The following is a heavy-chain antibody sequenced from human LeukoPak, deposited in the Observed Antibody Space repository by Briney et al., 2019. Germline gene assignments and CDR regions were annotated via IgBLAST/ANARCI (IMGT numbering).Heavy chain of an antibody. CDR2: IIPILGIA. CDR1: GGTFSSYA. V-gene: IGHV1-69*04. Sequence: SVKVSCKASGGTFSSYAISWVRQAPGQGLEWMGRIIPILGIANYAQKPQGRVTMTTDTSTSTAYMELRSLRSDDTAVYYCARDSNYYDSSGYYQVFDYWGQGTLVTVSS. CDR3: ARDSNYYDSSGYYQVFDY. D-gene: IGHD3-22*01. J-gene: IGHJ4*02.